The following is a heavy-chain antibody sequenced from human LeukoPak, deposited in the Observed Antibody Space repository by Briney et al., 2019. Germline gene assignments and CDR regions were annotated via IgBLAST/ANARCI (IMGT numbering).Heavy chain of an antibody. CDR1: GFTFSSYA. V-gene: IGHV3-30-3*01. CDR3: ARGKRLDY. D-gene: IGHD1-1*01. J-gene: IGHJ4*02. Sequence: GRSLRLSCAASGFTFSSYAMHWVRQAPGKGLEWVAVISYDGSNKYYADSVKGRFTISRDNAKNSLYLQMNSLRAEDTAVYYCARGKRLDYWGQGTLVTVPS. CDR2: ISYDGSNK.